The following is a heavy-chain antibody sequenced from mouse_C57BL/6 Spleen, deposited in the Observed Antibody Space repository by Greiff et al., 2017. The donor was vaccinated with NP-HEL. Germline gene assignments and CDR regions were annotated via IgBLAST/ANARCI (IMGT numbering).Heavy chain of an antibody. CDR1: GFTFSDYY. Sequence: EVKVVESEGGLVQPGSSMKLSCTASGFTFSDYYMAWVRQVPEKGLEWVANINYDGSSTYYLDSLKSRFIISRDNAKNILYLQMSSLKSEDTATYYCARAHGNGMDYWGQGTSVTVSS. CDR2: INYDGSST. V-gene: IGHV5-16*01. D-gene: IGHD2-1*01. J-gene: IGHJ4*01. CDR3: ARAHGNGMDY.